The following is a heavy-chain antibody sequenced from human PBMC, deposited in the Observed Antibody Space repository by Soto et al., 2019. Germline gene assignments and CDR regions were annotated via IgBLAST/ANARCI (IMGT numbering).Heavy chain of an antibody. CDR3: ARHLSLIVATFDP. CDR1: GGSISSYY. J-gene: IGHJ5*02. V-gene: IGHV4-59*08. Sequence: SETLSLTCTVSGGSISSYYWSWIRQPPGKGLEWIGYIYYSGSTIYNPSLKSRVTISVDTSKNQFSLKLSSVTAADTAVYYCARHLSLIVATFDPWGQGTLVTVSS. D-gene: IGHD3-22*01. CDR2: IYYSGST.